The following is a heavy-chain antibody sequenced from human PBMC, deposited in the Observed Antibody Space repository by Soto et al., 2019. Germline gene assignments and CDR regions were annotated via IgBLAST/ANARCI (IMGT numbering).Heavy chain of an antibody. V-gene: IGHV4-59*01. CDR1: GGSNSSYD. J-gene: IGHJ5*02. Sequence: SGTLCHTCTGSGGSNSSYDWSWIRQTPGKGLEWIGYISYGGSTNYNPSLNSRVTISLDTSEHLYSLKLTSVTAAATAVYYCARDRRADYGDYEVDPWAQRTLVTVSS. D-gene: IGHD4-17*01. CDR3: ARDRRADYGDYEVDP. CDR2: ISYGGST.